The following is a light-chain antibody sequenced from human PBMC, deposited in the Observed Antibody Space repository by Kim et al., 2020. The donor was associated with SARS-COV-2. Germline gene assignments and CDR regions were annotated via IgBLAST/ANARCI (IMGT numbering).Light chain of an antibody. J-gene: IGKJ4*01. CDR1: QGISNS. V-gene: IGKV1-NL1*01. Sequence: ASVGDKVTITCRASQGISNSLAWYQQKSGKAPNLLLYTTSTLQSGVPSRFSGSGSGTDYTLTISSLQPEDFATYYCQQYYSVPLTFGGGTKVDIK. CDR3: QQYYSVPLT. CDR2: TTS.